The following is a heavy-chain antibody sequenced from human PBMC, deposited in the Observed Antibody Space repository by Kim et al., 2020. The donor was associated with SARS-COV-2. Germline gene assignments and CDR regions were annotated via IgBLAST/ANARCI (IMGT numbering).Heavy chain of an antibody. V-gene: IGHV3-23*01. CDR2: ISGGGATI. D-gene: IGHD2-15*01. Sequence: GGSLRLSCAASGFTFNNYAMGWVRQAPGKGLEWVSVISGGGATIYYADTVKGRFTISRDNSKSTLYLQVNSLRAEDTAAYFCAKASQGYCSGDSCYRLYYFDSWGQGTLVTVSS. CDR1: GFTFNNYA. CDR3: AKASQGYCSGDSCYRLYYFDS. J-gene: IGHJ4*02.